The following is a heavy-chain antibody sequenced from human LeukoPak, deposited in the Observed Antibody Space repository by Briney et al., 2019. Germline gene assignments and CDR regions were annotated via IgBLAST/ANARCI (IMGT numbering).Heavy chain of an antibody. CDR1: GFTFSGYA. D-gene: IGHD2-2*01. V-gene: IGHV3-23*01. CDR2: ISSSGDST. J-gene: IGHJ3*02. Sequence: GGSLRLSCAASGFTFSGYAMSWVRQAPGKGLEWVSSISSSGDSTYYADSVKGRFTISRDNSKNTLYLQMNSLRVEDTAVYYCASYCSGTSCYAFDIWGQGTMVTVSS. CDR3: ASYCSGTSCYAFDI.